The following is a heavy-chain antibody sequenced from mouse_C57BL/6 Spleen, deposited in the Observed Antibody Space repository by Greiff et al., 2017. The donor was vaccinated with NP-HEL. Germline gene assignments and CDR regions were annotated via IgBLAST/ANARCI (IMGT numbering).Heavy chain of an antibody. CDR1: GFTFSDYY. D-gene: IGHD2-5*01. CDR3: ARGAYYSNYYAMDY. V-gene: IGHV5-16*01. J-gene: IGHJ4*01. CDR2: INYDGSST. Sequence: EVKLVESEGGLVQPGSSMKLSCTASGFTFSDYYMAWVRQVPEKGLEWVANINYDGSSTYYLDSLKSRFIISRDNAKNILYLQMSSLKSEDTATYYCARGAYYSNYYAMDYWGQGTSVTVSS.